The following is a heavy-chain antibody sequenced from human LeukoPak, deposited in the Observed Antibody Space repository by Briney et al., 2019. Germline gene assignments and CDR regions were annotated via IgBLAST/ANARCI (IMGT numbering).Heavy chain of an antibody. CDR2: IYYSGNS. CDR3: ARVIVSYRYDANWFDP. CDR1: GGSISGDGQY. J-gene: IGHJ5*02. Sequence: PSETLSLTCTVSGGSISGDGQYWSWLRQHPGKALEWIGYIYYSGNSYYNPSLKSRVTISADTSENQFSLQLNSVTAADTAVYYCARVIVSYRYDANWFDPWGQGTLVTVSS. D-gene: IGHD2-8*01. V-gene: IGHV4-31*03.